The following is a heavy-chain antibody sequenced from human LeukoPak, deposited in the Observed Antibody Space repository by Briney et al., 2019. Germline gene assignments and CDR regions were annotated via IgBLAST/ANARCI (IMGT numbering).Heavy chain of an antibody. J-gene: IGHJ4*02. D-gene: IGHD2-15*01. CDR2: IFHTGDV. Sequence: SETLSLTCTVSGYSINSGYFWGWVRQPPGKGPEWIGSIFHTGDVYYNPSLRSRVTISVDTFRNQVSLKVTSVTAADTALYYCARVVASTSIDSWGQGILVTVSS. V-gene: IGHV4-38-2*02. CDR3: ARVVASTSIDS. CDR1: GYSINSGYF.